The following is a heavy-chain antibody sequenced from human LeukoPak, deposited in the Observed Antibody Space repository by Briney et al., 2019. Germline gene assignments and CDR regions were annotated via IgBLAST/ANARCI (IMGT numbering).Heavy chain of an antibody. J-gene: IGHJ6*01. Sequence: SVKVSCKASGGTFSSYAISWVRQATGQGLEWMGGITPIFGTANYAQKFQGRVTITADKSTSTAYMELSSLRSEDTAVYYCAVTMVRGVIQDYYYYGMDVWGKGTTVTVSS. V-gene: IGHV1-69*06. CDR2: ITPIFGTA. CDR1: GGTFSSYA. CDR3: AVTMVRGVIQDYYYYGMDV. D-gene: IGHD3-10*01.